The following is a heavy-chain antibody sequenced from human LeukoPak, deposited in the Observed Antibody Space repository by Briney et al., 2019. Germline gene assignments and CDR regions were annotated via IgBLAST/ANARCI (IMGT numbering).Heavy chain of an antibody. D-gene: IGHD1-26*01. V-gene: IGHV1-18*01. CDR3: ARPHSLGGSFYVFDY. J-gene: IGHJ4*02. Sequence: ASVKVSCKTSGYTFTTFNIAWVRQAPGQGLEWVGWVSTYTDYAQRVQGRVAMTTDTSTNTAYMDLRSLRPDDTAVYYCARPHSLGGSFYVFDYWGQGTLITVSS. CDR1: GYTFTTFN. CDR2: VSTYT.